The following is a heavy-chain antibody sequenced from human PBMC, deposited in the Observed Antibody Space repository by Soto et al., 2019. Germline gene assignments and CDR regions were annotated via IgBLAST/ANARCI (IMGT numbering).Heavy chain of an antibody. Sequence: QVQLVESGGGVVQPGRSLRLCCAASGFTFSHYAFHWVRQAPGKGLAWVAGISYDGGNEYYADSEKGRFTISRDSPKNTLYLQMNNLRPEDTAVYYCVKGGTTSAFSTFDIWGQGTVVTVSS. CDR2: ISYDGGNE. D-gene: IGHD1-1*01. J-gene: IGHJ3*02. CDR3: VKGGTTSAFSTFDI. CDR1: GFTFSHYA. V-gene: IGHV3-30*18.